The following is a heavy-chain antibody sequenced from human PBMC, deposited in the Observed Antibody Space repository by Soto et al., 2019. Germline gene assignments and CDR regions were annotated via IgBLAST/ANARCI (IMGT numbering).Heavy chain of an antibody. CDR3: ARVGGGVLKKGPPLDY. Sequence: SETLSLTCTFSCGSISSYYWSWIRQPPGKGLEWIGYIYYSGSTNYNPSLKSRVTISVDTSKNQFSLKLSSVTAADTAVYYCARVGGGVLKKGPPLDYW. V-gene: IGHV4-59*01. D-gene: IGHD3-10*01. J-gene: IGHJ4*01. CDR2: IYYSGST. CDR1: CGSISSYY.